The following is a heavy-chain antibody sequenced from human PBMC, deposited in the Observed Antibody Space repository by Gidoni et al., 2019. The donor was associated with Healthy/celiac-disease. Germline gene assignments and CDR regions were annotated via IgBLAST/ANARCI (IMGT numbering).Heavy chain of an antibody. Sequence: EVQLVESGGVVVQPAGSLRLSCPASGFTFDDYTMHWVRQDPGKGLEWGFLISCDGSSTYYADSVKGRFTIARDNSKNSLYLKMNSLRTEDTALYYCAKDITPLAALSDPSFDYWGQGTLVTVSS. J-gene: IGHJ4*02. CDR1: GFTFDDYT. CDR2: ISCDGSST. V-gene: IGHV3-43*01. CDR3: AKDITPLAALSDPSFDY. D-gene: IGHD6-6*01.